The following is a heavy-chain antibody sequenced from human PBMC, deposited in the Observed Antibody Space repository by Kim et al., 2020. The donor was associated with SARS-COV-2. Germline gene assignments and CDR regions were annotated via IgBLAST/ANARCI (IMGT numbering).Heavy chain of an antibody. J-gene: IGHJ6*02. D-gene: IGHD3-9*01. V-gene: IGHV1-18*01. CDR3: ARDPPADILTGYSFFYYYGMDV. CDR2: IIAYNGNT. Sequence: ASVKVSCKASGYTFTIYGISWVRQAPGQGLEWMGWIIAYNGNTNYAQKLQGRDTMTTDTSTSTAYMELRSLRSDDTAVYYCARDPPADILTGYSFFYYYGMDVWRPGTTVTVS. CDR1: GYTFTIYG.